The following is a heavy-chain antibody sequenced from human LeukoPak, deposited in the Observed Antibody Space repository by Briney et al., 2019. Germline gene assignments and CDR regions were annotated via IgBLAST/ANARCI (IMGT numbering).Heavy chain of an antibody. CDR3: ARATRDSSGALDY. D-gene: IGHD3-22*01. CDR1: GFTVSSNY. CDR2: IYSGGST. V-gene: IGHV3-53*04. J-gene: IGHJ4*02. Sequence: GGSLRLSCAASGFTVSSNYMSWVRQAPGKGLEWFSVIYSGGSTYYADSVKGRFTISRHNSKNTLYLQMNSLRAEDTAVYYCARATRDSSGALDYWGQGTLVTVSS.